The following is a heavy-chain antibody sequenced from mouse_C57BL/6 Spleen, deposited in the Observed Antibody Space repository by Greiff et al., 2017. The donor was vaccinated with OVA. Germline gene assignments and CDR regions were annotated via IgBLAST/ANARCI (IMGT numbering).Heavy chain of an antibody. D-gene: IGHD1-1*01. V-gene: IGHV1-69*01. CDR3: ARRGSSYDYAMDY. CDR1: GYTFTSYW. Sequence: VQLQQPGAELVMPGASVKLSCKASGYTFTSYWMHWVKQRPGQGLEWIGEIDPSDSYTNYNQKFKGKSTLTVDKSSSTAYMQLSSLTSEDSAVYYCARRGSSYDYAMDYWGQGTSVTVSS. J-gene: IGHJ4*01. CDR2: IDPSDSYT.